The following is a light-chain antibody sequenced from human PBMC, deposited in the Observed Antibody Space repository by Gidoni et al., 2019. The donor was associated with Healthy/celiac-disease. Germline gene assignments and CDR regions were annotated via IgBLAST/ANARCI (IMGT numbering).Light chain of an antibody. V-gene: IGKV1-9*01. J-gene: IGKJ1*01. CDR2: AAS. CDR1: QGISSY. Sequence: IQLTKSPSSLSASVGDRVTITCRSSQGISSYLAWYQQKPVKAPKLLIYAASTLQSGVPSRFSGSGSGTYFTLTISSLQPEDFATYYCQQLNSYPWTFGHGTKVEIK. CDR3: QQLNSYPWT.